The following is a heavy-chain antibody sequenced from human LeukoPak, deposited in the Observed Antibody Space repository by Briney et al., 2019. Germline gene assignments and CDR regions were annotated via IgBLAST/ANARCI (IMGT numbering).Heavy chain of an antibody. CDR2: IYSGGST. D-gene: IGHD6-13*01. CDR3: ARASVPGIAEDTDV. J-gene: IGHJ6*02. Sequence: PGGSLRLSCAASGFTVSSNYMSWVRQAPGKGLEWVSVIYSGGSTYYADSVKGRFTISRDNSKNTLYLQMNSLRAEDTAVYYCARASVPGIAEDTDVWGQGTTVTVSS. V-gene: IGHV3-66*01. CDR1: GFTVSSNY.